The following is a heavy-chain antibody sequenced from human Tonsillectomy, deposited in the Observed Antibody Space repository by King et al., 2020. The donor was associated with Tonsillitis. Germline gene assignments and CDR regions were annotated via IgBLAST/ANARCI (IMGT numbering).Heavy chain of an antibody. V-gene: IGHV3-33*05. CDR2: ISYDGSNN. Sequence: VQLVESGGGVVQPGRSLRLSCAASGFTFSSYGMHCVRQAPGKGLEWVAVISYDGSNNYYADSVKGRFTISRDNSKNTLYIQMNSLRAEDTAVYYCAISFRHRYFDWQRFNYWGQGPLVSVPS. CDR3: AISFRHRYFDWQRFNY. CDR1: GFTFSSYG. D-gene: IGHD3-9*01. J-gene: IGHJ4*02.